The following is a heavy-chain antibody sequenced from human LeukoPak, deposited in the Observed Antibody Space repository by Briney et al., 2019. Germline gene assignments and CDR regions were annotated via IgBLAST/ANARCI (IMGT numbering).Heavy chain of an antibody. CDR2: VYYTGTT. Sequence: SETLSLTCTVSGDSISGTSFYWGWIHQPPGKGLEYIGSVYYTGTTYYNPSLKSRVTISVDTSKNQFSLRLSSVTAADTAVYYCAGGEGSYYDNSGYYDYWGQGTLVTVSS. D-gene: IGHD3-22*01. V-gene: IGHV4-39*07. J-gene: IGHJ4*02. CDR3: AGGEGSYYDNSGYYDY. CDR1: GDSISGTSFY.